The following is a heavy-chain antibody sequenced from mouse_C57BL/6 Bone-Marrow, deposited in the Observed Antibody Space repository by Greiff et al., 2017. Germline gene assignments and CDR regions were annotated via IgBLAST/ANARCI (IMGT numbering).Heavy chain of an antibody. V-gene: IGHV1-39*01. CDR3: ASSNWWVAWFAY. CDR2: INPNYGTT. Sequence: VQLQQSGPELVKPGASVKLSCKASGYSFTDYNMHWVKQSNGKSLEWIGVINPNYGTTSYNQKFKGKATLTVDQSSSTAYMQLNSLTSEDSAVYYCASSNWWVAWFAYWGQGTLVTVAA. CDR1: GYSFTDYN. J-gene: IGHJ3*01. D-gene: IGHD2-5*01.